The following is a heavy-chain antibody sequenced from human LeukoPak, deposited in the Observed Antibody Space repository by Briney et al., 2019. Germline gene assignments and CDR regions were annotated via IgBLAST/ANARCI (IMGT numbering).Heavy chain of an antibody. D-gene: IGHD5-18*01. CDR3: ARTTEGGYTYDYFYYYYMDV. CDR1: GGSISSYY. J-gene: IGHJ6*03. CDR2: IYYSGST. V-gene: IGHV4-59*01. Sequence: SETLSLTCTVSGGSISSYYWSWIRQPPGKGLEWIGYIYYSGSTNYNPSLKSRVTISLDTSKNQFSLKLSPVTAADTAVYYCARTTEGGYTYDYFYYYYMDVWGKGTTVTISS.